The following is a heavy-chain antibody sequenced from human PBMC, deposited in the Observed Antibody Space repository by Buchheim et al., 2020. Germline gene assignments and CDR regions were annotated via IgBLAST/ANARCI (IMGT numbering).Heavy chain of an antibody. CDR3: ARDAIVGSQYYFLFHGMDV. CDR1: GFTFGSFG. CDR2: IWYDGTKE. V-gene: IGHV3-33*01. J-gene: IGHJ6*02. Sequence: QVQLVESGGGVVQPGRSLRLPCGASGFTFGSFGMHWVRQAPGKGLEWVAVIWYDGTKENYADSVKGRFTISRDDSKRTLYLQMNSLRAEDTAVYYCARDAIVGSQYYFLFHGMDVWGQGTT. D-gene: IGHD3-10*01.